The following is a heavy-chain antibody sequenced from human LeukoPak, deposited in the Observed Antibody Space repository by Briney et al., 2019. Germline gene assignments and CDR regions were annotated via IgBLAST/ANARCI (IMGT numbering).Heavy chain of an antibody. CDR2: ITASAASS. V-gene: IGHV3-23*01. J-gene: IGHJ4*02. Sequence: GGSLRLSCAAFAFIFSDYAMAWVRQAPGKGLEWVSAITASAASSEYADSVRGRFTIYRDNPKNTVFLQMNSLRVEDTAVYYCAKRRYESSGHFDYWGQGTLVTVSS. CDR1: AFIFSDYA. CDR3: AKRRYESSGHFDY. D-gene: IGHD3-22*01.